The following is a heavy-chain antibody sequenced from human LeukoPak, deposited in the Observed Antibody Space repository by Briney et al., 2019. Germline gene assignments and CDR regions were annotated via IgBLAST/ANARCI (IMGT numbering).Heavy chain of an antibody. Sequence: SETLSLTCTVSGGSISSSSYCWGWIRQPPGKGLEWIGSIYYSGSTYYNPSLKSRVTISVDTSKNQFSLKLSSVTAADTAVYNCARGIAVAGDVDYWGQGTLVTVSS. CDR3: ARGIAVAGDVDY. V-gene: IGHV4-39*01. CDR1: GGSISSSSYC. CDR2: IYYSGST. D-gene: IGHD6-19*01. J-gene: IGHJ4*02.